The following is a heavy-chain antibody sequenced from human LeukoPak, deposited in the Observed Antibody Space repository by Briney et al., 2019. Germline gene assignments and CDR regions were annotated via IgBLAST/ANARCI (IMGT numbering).Heavy chain of an antibody. CDR1: GFTVSSNY. CDR3: ARVGGSGGPSEEYYFDY. D-gene: IGHD3-16*01. Sequence: GGSLRLSCAASGFTVSSNYMSWVRQAPGKGLECVSVIYSGGSTYYADCVKSRFTISRDNSKNTLYLQMNSLRAEDTAVYYCARVGGSGGPSEEYYFDYWGQGTLVTVSS. CDR2: IYSGGST. J-gene: IGHJ4*02. V-gene: IGHV3-66*02.